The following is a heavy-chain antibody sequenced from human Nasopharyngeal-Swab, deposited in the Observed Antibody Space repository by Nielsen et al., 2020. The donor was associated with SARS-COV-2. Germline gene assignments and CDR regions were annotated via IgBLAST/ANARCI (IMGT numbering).Heavy chain of an antibody. Sequence: WVRQAPGQGLEWMGGIIPIFGTANYAQKFQGRVTITADESTSTAYMELSSLRSEDMAVYYCARGPSSGYYLYAFDIWGQGTMVTVSS. J-gene: IGHJ3*02. V-gene: IGHV1-69*01. D-gene: IGHD3-22*01. CDR3: ARGPSSGYYLYAFDI. CDR2: IIPIFGTA.